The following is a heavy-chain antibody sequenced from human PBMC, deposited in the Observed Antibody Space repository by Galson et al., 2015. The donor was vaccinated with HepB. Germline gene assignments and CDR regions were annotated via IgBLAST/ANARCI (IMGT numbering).Heavy chain of an antibody. D-gene: IGHD2-2*01. CDR1: GYTFTSYG. CDR2: ISAYNGNT. V-gene: IGHV1-18*01. J-gene: IGHJ6*03. CDR3: ARVLGDIVVVPAATLYYYYYMDV. Sequence: SVKVSCKASGYTFTSYGISWVRQAPGQGLEWMGWISAYNGNTNYAQKLQGRVTMTTDTSTSTAYMELRSLRSDDTAVYYCARVLGDIVVVPAATLYYYYYMDVWGKGTTVTVSS.